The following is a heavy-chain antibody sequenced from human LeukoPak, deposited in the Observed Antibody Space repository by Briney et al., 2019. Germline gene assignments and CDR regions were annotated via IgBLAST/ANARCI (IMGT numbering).Heavy chain of an antibody. CDR3: ARDDGDYDLDY. CDR1: GGSISSYY. V-gene: IGHV4-59*01. CDR2: IYYSGST. Sequence: SETLSLTCTVSGGSISSYYWSWLRQPPGKGLEWIGYIYYSGSTNYNPSLKSRVTISVDTSKNQFSLKLSSVTAADTAVYYCARDDGDYDLDYWGQGTLVTVSS. J-gene: IGHJ4*02. D-gene: IGHD5-12*01.